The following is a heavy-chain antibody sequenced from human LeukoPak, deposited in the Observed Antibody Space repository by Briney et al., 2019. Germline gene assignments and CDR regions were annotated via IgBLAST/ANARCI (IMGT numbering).Heavy chain of an antibody. V-gene: IGHV4-34*01. CDR2: INHSGST. J-gene: IGHJ4*02. Sequence: KPSETLSLPCAVYGGSFSGYYWSWIRHPPGGGLELFGEINHSGSTNYNTSLKSRVTISVATSKNQFSLKLSSVTAADTAVYYCARGLPPDVGAPHNYFDFWGQGTLVTVSS. CDR1: GGSFSGYY. CDR3: ARGLPPDVGAPHNYFDF. D-gene: IGHD1-26*01.